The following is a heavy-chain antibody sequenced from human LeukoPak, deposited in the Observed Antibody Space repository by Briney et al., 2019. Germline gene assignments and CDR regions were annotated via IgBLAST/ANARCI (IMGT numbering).Heavy chain of an antibody. CDR3: ARSRGGFGDYGSWFDP. CDR2: NHDSGTT. Sequence: SETLSLTCTVSGDSMSSYFWSWIRQPPGKGLEWIAYNHDSGTTNYNPSLKSRVTTSIDTSKNQFSLKLNSVAPADTAVYYCARSRGGFGDYGSWFDPWGQGTLVTVSS. CDR1: GDSMSSYF. D-gene: IGHD4-17*01. V-gene: IGHV4-59*01. J-gene: IGHJ5*02.